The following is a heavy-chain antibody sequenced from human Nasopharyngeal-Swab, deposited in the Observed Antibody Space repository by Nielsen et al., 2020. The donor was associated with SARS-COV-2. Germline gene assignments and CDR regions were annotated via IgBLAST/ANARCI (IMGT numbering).Heavy chain of an antibody. Sequence: GESLKISCAASGFAFSGSAMHWVRQASGKGLEWVGRIRSKANSYATAYAASVKGRFTISRDDSKNSLYLQMNSLKTEDTAVYYCARGYCSGGSCPPGYYGMDVWGQGTTVTVSS. V-gene: IGHV3-73*01. CDR1: GFAFSGSA. CDR3: ARGYCSGGSCPPGYYGMDV. J-gene: IGHJ6*02. D-gene: IGHD2-15*01. CDR2: IRSKANSYAT.